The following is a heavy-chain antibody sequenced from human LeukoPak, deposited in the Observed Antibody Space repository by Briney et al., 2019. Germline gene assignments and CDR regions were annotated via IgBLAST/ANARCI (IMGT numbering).Heavy chain of an antibody. D-gene: IGHD6-19*01. CDR3: ARKGIAVARNQRGTDY. CDR1: GGSISSGDYY. Sequence: SETLSLTCTVSGGSISSGDYYWSWIRQPPGKGLEWIGYIYYSGSTNYNPSLKSRVTISVDTSKNQFSLKLSSVTAADTAVYYCARKGIAVARNQRGTDYWGQGTLVTVSS. V-gene: IGHV4-30-4*01. J-gene: IGHJ4*02. CDR2: IYYSGST.